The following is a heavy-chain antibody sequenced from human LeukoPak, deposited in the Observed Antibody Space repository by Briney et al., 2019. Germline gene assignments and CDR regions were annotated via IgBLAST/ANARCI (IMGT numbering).Heavy chain of an antibody. CDR1: GGPINSYH. CDR2: IYYSEST. CDR3: ARAPTGDSSSWYTFPYFDY. J-gene: IGHJ4*02. D-gene: IGHD6-13*01. Sequence: PSETLSLTXTVSGGPINSYHWSWLRQPPGQGLEWVGNIYYSESTNYNPSLKSRVTISVDTSRNKFSLQLSSVTAADTAVYYCARAPTGDSSSWYTFPYFDYWGQGTLVTVSS. V-gene: IGHV4-59*01.